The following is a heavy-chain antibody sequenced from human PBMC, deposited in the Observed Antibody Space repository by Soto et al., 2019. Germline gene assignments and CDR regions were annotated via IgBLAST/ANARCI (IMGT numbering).Heavy chain of an antibody. CDR3: ARGGRYFDWSRYYYYGMDV. Sequence: ASVKVSCKASGYTFTGYDINWVRQATGQGLEWMGWMNPNSGNTGYAQKFQGRVTMTRNTSISTAYMELSSLRSEDTAVYYCARGGRYFDWSRYYYYGMDVWGQGTTVTVSS. CDR2: MNPNSGNT. J-gene: IGHJ6*02. D-gene: IGHD3-9*01. V-gene: IGHV1-8*01. CDR1: GYTFTGYD.